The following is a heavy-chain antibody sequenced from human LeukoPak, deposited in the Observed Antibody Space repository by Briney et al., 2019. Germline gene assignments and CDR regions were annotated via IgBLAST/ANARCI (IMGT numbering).Heavy chain of an antibody. CDR3: ARDKVDYDFWSGYLNDAFDI. V-gene: IGHV1-69*01. Sequence: ASVKVSCKASGGTLSSYAISWVRQAPGQGLEWMGGIIPIFGTANYAQKFQGRVTITADESTSTAYMELSSLRSEDTAVYYCARDKVDYDFWSGYLNDAFDIWGQGTMVTVSS. CDR1: GGTLSSYA. J-gene: IGHJ3*02. CDR2: IIPIFGTA. D-gene: IGHD3-3*01.